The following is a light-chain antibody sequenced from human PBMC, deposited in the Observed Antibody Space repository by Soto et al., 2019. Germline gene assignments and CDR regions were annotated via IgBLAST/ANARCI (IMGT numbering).Light chain of an antibody. CDR2: GTS. V-gene: IGKV3-20*01. CDR1: QTISSSY. CDR3: QQYGSWT. Sequence: EIVLTQSPGTLSVSPGERATLSCRASQTISSSYLAWYRQKPGQAPSLLIYGTSSRATGIPDRFSGSGSGTDFTLTISRLEPEDSAIYYCQQYGSWTFGQVTKVDIK. J-gene: IGKJ1*01.